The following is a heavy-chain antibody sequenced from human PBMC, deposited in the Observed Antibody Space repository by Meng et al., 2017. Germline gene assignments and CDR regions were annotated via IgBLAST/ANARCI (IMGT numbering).Heavy chain of an antibody. CDR1: GGTFSSYA. V-gene: IGHV1-69*05. J-gene: IGHJ6*02. Sequence: SVKVSCKASGGTFSSYAIGWVRQAPGQGLEWMGGIIPIFGTANYAQKFQGRVTITTDESTSTAYMELSSLRSEDTAVYYCARERLGNSPYYYYYGMDVWGQGTTVTVSS. CDR3: ARERLGNSPYYYYYGMDV. D-gene: IGHD1/OR15-1a*01. CDR2: IIPIFGTA.